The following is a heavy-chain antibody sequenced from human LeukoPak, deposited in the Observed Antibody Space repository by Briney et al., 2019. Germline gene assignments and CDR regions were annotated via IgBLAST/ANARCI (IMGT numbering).Heavy chain of an antibody. CDR1: GYSFSSGYY. Sequence: SETLSLTCAVSGYSFSSGYYWSWIRQPAGKGLEWIGRIYTSGSTNYNPSLKSRVTISVDTSKNQFSLKLSSVTAADTAVYYCARDHAGIAVGFDYWGQGTLVTASS. J-gene: IGHJ4*02. D-gene: IGHD6-19*01. CDR3: ARDHAGIAVGFDY. V-gene: IGHV4-61*02. CDR2: IYTSGST.